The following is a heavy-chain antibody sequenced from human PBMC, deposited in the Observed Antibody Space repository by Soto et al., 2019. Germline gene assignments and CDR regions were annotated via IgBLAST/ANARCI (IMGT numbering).Heavy chain of an antibody. Sequence: QVQLEQSGAEVKKPGSSVKVSCKASGGTFSTSAISWVRQAPGQGLEWMGGIIPIFRTPDYAQKFQGRVTVTSDESTSTAYMELSGLRSDDTAVYYCARYKDRPQLGGNHYYILDVWGQGTTITVSS. CDR3: ARYKDRPQLGGNHYYILDV. V-gene: IGHV1-69*05. D-gene: IGHD1-1*01. CDR2: IIPIFRTP. CDR1: GGTFSTSA. J-gene: IGHJ6*02.